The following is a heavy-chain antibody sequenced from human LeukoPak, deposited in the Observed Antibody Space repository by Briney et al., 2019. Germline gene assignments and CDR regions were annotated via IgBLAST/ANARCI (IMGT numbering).Heavy chain of an antibody. V-gene: IGHV4-34*01. CDR3: ARSGYCSSTSCYSRFDP. D-gene: IGHD2-2*01. Sequence: SETLSLTCAVYGGSFSGYYWTWIRQPPGKGLEWIGEINHSGSTNYNPSLKSRVTISVDTSKNQFSLELSSVTAADTAVYYCARSGYCSSTSCYSRFDPWGQGTLVTVSS. CDR2: INHSGST. J-gene: IGHJ5*02. CDR1: GGSFSGYY.